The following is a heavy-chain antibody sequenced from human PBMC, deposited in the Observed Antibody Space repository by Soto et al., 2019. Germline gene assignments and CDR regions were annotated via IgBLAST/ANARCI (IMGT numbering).Heavy chain of an antibody. Sequence: GGSLRLSCAASGFTFSSYAMSWVRQAPGKGLEWVSAISGSGGSTYYADSVKGRFTISRDNSKNTLYLQMNSLRAEDTAVYYCAKDFTGIAAARRAYFQHWGQGTLVTVSS. CDR3: AKDFTGIAAARRAYFQH. J-gene: IGHJ1*01. CDR2: ISGSGGST. CDR1: GFTFSSYA. V-gene: IGHV3-23*01. D-gene: IGHD6-13*01.